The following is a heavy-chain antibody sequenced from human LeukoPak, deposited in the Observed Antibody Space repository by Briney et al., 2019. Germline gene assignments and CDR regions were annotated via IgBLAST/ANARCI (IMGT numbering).Heavy chain of an antibody. Sequence: GGSLRLSCAASGFTFSSYAVSWVRQAPGKGLEWVSAIGGIDGSTYYADSVKGRFTISRDNSKNTVSLQMNSLRAEDTAIYYCARVGYYSSGPFSYFDYWGQGTLVTVSS. CDR1: GFTFSSYA. J-gene: IGHJ4*02. CDR2: IGGIDGST. V-gene: IGHV3-23*01. CDR3: ARVGYYSSGPFSYFDY. D-gene: IGHD3-10*01.